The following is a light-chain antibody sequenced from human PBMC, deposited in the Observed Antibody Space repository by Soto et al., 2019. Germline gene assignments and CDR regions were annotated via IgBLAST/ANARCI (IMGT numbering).Light chain of an antibody. J-gene: IGKJ1*01. V-gene: IGKV3-15*01. CDR3: QQYNNWPTWT. CDR1: QSVSSN. Sequence: EIEMTQSPATLSVSPGERATLSCRASQSVSSNLGWYQQKPGQAPRLLIYGASTRATGIPARFSGSGSGTEFTLTISSLQFEDFAVYYCQQYNNWPTWTFGQGTKVEIK. CDR2: GAS.